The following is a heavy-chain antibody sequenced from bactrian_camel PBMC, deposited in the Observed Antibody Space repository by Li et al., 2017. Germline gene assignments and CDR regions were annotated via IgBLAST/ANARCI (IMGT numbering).Heavy chain of an antibody. CDR1: ESTYRSGC. J-gene: IGHJ6*01. Sequence: VQLVESGGGSVQAGGSLRLSCVASESTYRSGCMGWYREAPGQAREGIASIDSDGSTTYIDSVKDRFTISRINGKNTAALEMNDLKAEDAAMYFCAASHRGAGSSTGRGAPLTLVTGARGPRSPSP. CDR3: AASHRGAGSSTGRGAPLTLVT. CDR2: IDSDGST. V-gene: IGHV3S53*01. D-gene: IGHD1*01.